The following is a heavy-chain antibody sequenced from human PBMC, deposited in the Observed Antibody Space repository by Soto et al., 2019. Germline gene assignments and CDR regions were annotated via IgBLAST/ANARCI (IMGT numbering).Heavy chain of an antibody. D-gene: IGHD3-3*01. J-gene: IGHJ5*02. Sequence: GGSLRLSCAASGFTFSSYAMSWVRQAPGKGLEWVSAISGSGGSTYYADSVKGRFTISRDNSKNTWYLQMNSLRAEDTAVYYCAKDYYDFWSGYQFVPWGQGTLVTVSS. V-gene: IGHV3-23*01. CDR3: AKDYYDFWSGYQFVP. CDR2: ISGSGGST. CDR1: GFTFSSYA.